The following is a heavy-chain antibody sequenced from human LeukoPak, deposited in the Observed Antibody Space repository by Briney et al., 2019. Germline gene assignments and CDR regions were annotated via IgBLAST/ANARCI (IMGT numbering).Heavy chain of an antibody. CDR1: GYSFTSYY. CDR2: INPNSGGT. D-gene: IGHD5-24*01. J-gene: IGHJ4*02. V-gene: IGHV1-2*02. CDR3: AKGEMGTTSYYFDY. Sequence: ASVQVSCKTSGYSFTSYYIHWLRQAPGQGLEWMGWINPNSGGTNYAQKFQGRVTMTRDTSISTAYMELSRLRSDDTAVYYCAKGEMGTTSYYFDYWGQGTLVTVSS.